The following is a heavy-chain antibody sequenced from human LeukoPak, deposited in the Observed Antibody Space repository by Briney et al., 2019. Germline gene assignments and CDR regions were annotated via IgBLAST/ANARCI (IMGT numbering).Heavy chain of an antibody. V-gene: IGHV3-23*01. CDR1: VFTFCIYA. CDR3: ARFSSDYYYYAIDV. D-gene: IGHD6-6*01. Sequence: PGGSLRLSCAASVFTFCIYAMSWVRGAPGKGLEGGSDISGSGGSTYYADSVKGRFTISRDNSKNTLYLQMNSLRAEDTAVYYCARFSSDYYYYAIDVWGQGTTVTVSS. J-gene: IGHJ6*02. CDR2: ISGSGGST.